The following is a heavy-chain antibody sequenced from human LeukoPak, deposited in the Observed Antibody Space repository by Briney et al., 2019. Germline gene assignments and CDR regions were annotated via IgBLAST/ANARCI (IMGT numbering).Heavy chain of an antibody. D-gene: IGHD3-10*01. J-gene: IGHJ5*02. Sequence: GGSLRLSCAASGFTFSSYAMSWVRQAPGKGLEWVSAISGSGGSTYYADSVKGRFTISRDNSKNTLYLQMNSLRAEDTAVYYCAKDLHITMVRGSFNWFDPWGQGTLVTVSS. CDR2: ISGSGGST. V-gene: IGHV3-23*01. CDR3: AKDLHITMVRGSFNWFDP. CDR1: GFTFSSYA.